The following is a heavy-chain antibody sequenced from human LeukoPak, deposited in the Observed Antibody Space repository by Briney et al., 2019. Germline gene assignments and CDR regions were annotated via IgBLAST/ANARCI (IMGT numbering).Heavy chain of an antibody. J-gene: IGHJ4*02. V-gene: IGHV4-39*01. CDR1: GGSISSSSYY. CDR2: IYYSGST. CDR3: ARQRQTLWFHKTERDFFDY. Sequence: SETLSLTCTVSGGSISSSSYYWGWIRQPPGKGLEWIGSIYYSGSTYYNPSLKSRVTISVDTSKNQFSLKLSSVTAADTAVYYCARQRQTLWFHKTERDFFDYCGQGTLVTVSS. D-gene: IGHD3-10*01.